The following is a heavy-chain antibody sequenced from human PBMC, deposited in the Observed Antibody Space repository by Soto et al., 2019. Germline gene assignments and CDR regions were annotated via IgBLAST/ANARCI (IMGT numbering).Heavy chain of an antibody. CDR3: ARGRWKPNEGYYYDSSGYYPFDY. Sequence: GGSLRLSCAASGFTFSDYYMSWIRQAPGKGLEWVSYISSSSSYTNYADSVKGRFTISRDNAKNSLYLQMNSLRAEDTAVYYCARGRWKPNEGYYYDSSGYYPFDYWGQGTLVTVSS. J-gene: IGHJ4*02. D-gene: IGHD3-22*01. CDR1: GFTFSDYY. CDR2: ISSSSSYT. V-gene: IGHV3-11*05.